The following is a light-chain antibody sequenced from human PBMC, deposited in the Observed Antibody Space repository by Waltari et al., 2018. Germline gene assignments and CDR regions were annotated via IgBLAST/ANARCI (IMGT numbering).Light chain of an antibody. V-gene: IGKV3-15*01. CDR3: QQYNPWPPST. J-gene: IGKJ2*02. CDR1: QSISNN. CDR2: GAS. Sequence: EIVMTQSPSALSESPGERATLSCRASQSISNNLAWYQHKPGQPPRLLISGASTRATGVPARFSGGGSGTEFTLTISSLQSEDSAIYFCQQYNPWPPSTFGQATKLAIK.